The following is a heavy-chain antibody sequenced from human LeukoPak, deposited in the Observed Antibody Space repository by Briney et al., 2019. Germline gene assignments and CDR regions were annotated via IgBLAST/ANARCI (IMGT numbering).Heavy chain of an antibody. D-gene: IGHD5-18*01. J-gene: IGHJ4*02. V-gene: IGHV1-46*03. CDR1: GYTFTSYY. CDR2: INPSGGST. CDR3: AREKGPWIQLWSNPFDY. Sequence: ASVKVSCKAPGYTFTSYYMHWVRQAPGQGLEWMGIINPSGGSTSYAQKFQGRVTMTRDTSTSTVYMELSSLRSEDTAVYYCAREKGPWIQLWSNPFDYWGQGTLVTVSS.